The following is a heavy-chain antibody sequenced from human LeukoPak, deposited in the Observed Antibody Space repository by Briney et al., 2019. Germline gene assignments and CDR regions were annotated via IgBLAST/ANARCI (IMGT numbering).Heavy chain of an antibody. D-gene: IGHD2-8*01. CDR1: GGSFSGYY. CDR2: INHSGST. J-gene: IGHJ5*02. Sequence: SETLSLTCAVYGGSFSGYYWSWIRQPPGKGLEWIGEINHSGSTNYNPSLKSRVTISVDTSKNQFSLKLSSVTAADTAVYYCARGGGRVVLTVYATRPNWFDPWGQGTLVTVSS. V-gene: IGHV4-34*01. CDR3: ARGGGRVVLTVYATRPNWFDP.